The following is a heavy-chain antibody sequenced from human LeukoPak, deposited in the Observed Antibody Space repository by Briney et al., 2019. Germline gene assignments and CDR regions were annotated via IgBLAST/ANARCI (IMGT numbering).Heavy chain of an antibody. D-gene: IGHD5-12*01. CDR2: ISSSGGNT. V-gene: IGHV3-23*01. CDR3: AKDRPTWPIDY. J-gene: IGHJ4*02. Sequence: GGSLRLSCEAAGFSFRDYPMGWVRRAPGKGLEWVSSISSSGGNTYYADSVKGRFTISRDNSKNTLFLQMNSLRAEDTAVYYCAKDRPTWPIDYWGQGTLVTVSS. CDR1: GFSFRDYP.